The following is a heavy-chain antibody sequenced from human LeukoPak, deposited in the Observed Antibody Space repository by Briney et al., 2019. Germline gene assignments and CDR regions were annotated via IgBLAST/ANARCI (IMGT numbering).Heavy chain of an antibody. CDR3: ARREGYNFDY. J-gene: IGHJ4*02. V-gene: IGHV4-38-2*02. CDR2: IYHSGRT. CDR1: GYSISSSSY. Sequence: SETLSLTCTVSGYSISSSSYWGWIRQPPGKGLEWIGSIYHSGRTFYNPSLKSRVTISVDTSKNQFSLNLTSVTAADTAVYYCARREGYNFDYWGQGTLVTVSS. D-gene: IGHD5-24*01.